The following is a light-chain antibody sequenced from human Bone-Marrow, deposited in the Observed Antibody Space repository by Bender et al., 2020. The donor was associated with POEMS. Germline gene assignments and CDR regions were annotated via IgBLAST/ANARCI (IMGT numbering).Light chain of an antibody. CDR3: NSLTSSSIVV. Sequence: QSALTQPASVSGSLGQSITISCTGTSSDVGGYGYVSWYQQHPGKVPKLIIYDDRRRPSGVSHRFAASKSGNTASLTISGLQAEDEADYYCNSLTSSSIVVFGSGTKVTVL. J-gene: IGLJ1*01. CDR2: DDR. V-gene: IGLV2-14*01. CDR1: SSDVGGYGY.